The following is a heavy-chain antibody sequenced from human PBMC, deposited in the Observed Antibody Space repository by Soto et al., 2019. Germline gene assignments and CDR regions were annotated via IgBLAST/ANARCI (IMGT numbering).Heavy chain of an antibody. CDR3: AKDREWLRFTHTFDY. CDR1: RFTFRSYI. J-gene: IGHJ4*02. Sequence: AFRLYCEGSRFTFRSYIMNGVRQAPGKGLEWVAVISYDGSNKYYADSVKGRFTISRDNSKNTLYLQMNSLRAEDTAVYYCAKDREWLRFTHTFDYWGQGTLVTV. D-gene: IGHD5-12*01. V-gene: IGHV3-30*18. CDR2: ISYDGSNK.